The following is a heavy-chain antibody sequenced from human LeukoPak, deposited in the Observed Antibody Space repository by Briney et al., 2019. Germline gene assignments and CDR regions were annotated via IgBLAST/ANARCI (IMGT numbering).Heavy chain of an antibody. CDR1: GFTFDDYG. J-gene: IGHJ6*02. CDR2: INWNGGST. Sequence: GGSLRLSCAASGFTFDDYGMSWVRQAPGKGLEWVSGINWNGGSTGYADSVKGRFTISRDNAKNSLYLQMNSLRAEDTALYYCARGGYSYGYLGVTPPLYYYYGMDVWGQGTTVTVSS. CDR3: ARGGYSYGYLGVTPPLYYYYGMDV. V-gene: IGHV3-20*04. D-gene: IGHD5-18*01.